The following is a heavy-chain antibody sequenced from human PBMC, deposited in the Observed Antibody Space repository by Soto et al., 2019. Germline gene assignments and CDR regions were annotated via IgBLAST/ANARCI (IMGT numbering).Heavy chain of an antibody. CDR3: AREGQQLVPLYYYYYGMDV. Sequence: ASVKVSCKASGYSFTAYFIHWVRQAPGQGLEWMGWMSAYNGNANYEQKLQGRVTMTTDTSTSTAYMELRSLRSDDTAVYYCAREGQQLVPLYYYYYGMDVWGQGTTVTVSS. CDR1: GYSFTAYF. CDR2: MSAYNGNA. D-gene: IGHD6-13*01. J-gene: IGHJ6*02. V-gene: IGHV1-18*01.